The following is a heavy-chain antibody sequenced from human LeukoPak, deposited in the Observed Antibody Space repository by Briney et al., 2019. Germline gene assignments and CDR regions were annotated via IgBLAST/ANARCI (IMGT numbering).Heavy chain of an antibody. CDR3: ARDDRFVVVPAAMLFNYYYYGMDV. Sequence: ASVKVSCKASGYTFTSYGISWVRQAPGQGREWMGWISAYNGNTNYAQKLQGRVTMTTDTSTSTAYLELRSLRSADTTVYYCARDDRFVVVPAAMLFNYYYYGMDVWGQGTTVTVSS. CDR2: ISAYNGNT. D-gene: IGHD2-2*01. V-gene: IGHV1-18*01. CDR1: GYTFTSYG. J-gene: IGHJ6*02.